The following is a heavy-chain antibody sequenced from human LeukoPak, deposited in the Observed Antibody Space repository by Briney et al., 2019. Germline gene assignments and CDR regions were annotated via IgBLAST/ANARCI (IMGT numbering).Heavy chain of an antibody. V-gene: IGHV3-23*01. CDR2: ISGSGGST. J-gene: IGHJ6*02. CDR3: AKAVAELRYYYYGMDV. D-gene: IGHD6-13*01. CDR1: GFTFSSYA. Sequence: GVSLTLSCAASGFTFSSYAMSWVRQAPGKGLEWFSAISGSGGSTYYADSVKGRFTISRDNSKNTQYLQMNSLRAEDTAAYYCAKAVAELRYYYYGMDVWGQGTTVTVSS.